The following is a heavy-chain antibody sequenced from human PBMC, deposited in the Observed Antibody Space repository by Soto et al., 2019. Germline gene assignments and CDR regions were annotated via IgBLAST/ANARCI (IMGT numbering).Heavy chain of an antibody. V-gene: IGHV4-59*13. Sequence: QVQLQESGPGLVKPSETLSLTCTVSGDSISSDYWSWIRQPPGKGLEWIGYIYYSGSINYNPSLKSRVTILVDTSRNRLSLKVSSVTAADTAVYYCARDRLVGGSTTYYYGMDVWGQGTTVTVSS. CDR1: GDSISSDY. D-gene: IGHD1-26*01. CDR2: IYYSGSI. J-gene: IGHJ6*02. CDR3: ARDRLVGGSTTYYYGMDV.